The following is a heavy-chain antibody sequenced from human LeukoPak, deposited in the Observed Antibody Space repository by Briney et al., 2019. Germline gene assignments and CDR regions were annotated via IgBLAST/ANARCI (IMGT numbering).Heavy chain of an antibody. CDR3: ARDPGSSSFDY. Sequence: QPGGSLRLSCVASGFTFSSFWMSWVRQAPGEGLEFVANIDQDGSVRNYVDSVKGRFIISRDNAKNSLYLQMDSLRAEDTAVYFCARDPGSSSFDYWGLGTPVTVSS. CDR2: IDQDGSVR. D-gene: IGHD6-13*01. V-gene: IGHV3-7*01. CDR1: GFTFSSFW. J-gene: IGHJ4*02.